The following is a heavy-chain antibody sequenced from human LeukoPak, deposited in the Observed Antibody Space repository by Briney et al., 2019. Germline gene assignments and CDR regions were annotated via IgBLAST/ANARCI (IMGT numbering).Heavy chain of an antibody. CDR3: ARVRNPTRGYRKEYYYYFDY. CDR2: ISSNGGST. J-gene: IGHJ4*02. V-gene: IGHV3-64*01. D-gene: IGHD5-18*01. CDR1: GFTFSSYA. Sequence: GGSLRLSCAASGFTFSSYAMHWVRQAPGKGLEYVSAISSNGGSTYYANSVKGRFTISRDNSKNTLYLQMGSLRAEDMAVYYCARVRNPTRGYRKEYYYYFDYWGQGTLVTVSS.